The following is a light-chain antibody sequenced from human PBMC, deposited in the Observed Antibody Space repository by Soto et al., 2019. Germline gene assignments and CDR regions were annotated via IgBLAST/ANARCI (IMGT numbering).Light chain of an antibody. J-gene: IGKJ1*01. CDR1: QSVSSY. CDR3: QQRKNWPPWT. V-gene: IGKV3-11*01. Sequence: PGERATLSCRASQSVSSYLAWYQQKPGQAPRLLIYDASNRATGIPARFSGSGSGTDFTLTISSLEPEDFAVYYCQQRKNWPPWTFGQGTKVEIK. CDR2: DAS.